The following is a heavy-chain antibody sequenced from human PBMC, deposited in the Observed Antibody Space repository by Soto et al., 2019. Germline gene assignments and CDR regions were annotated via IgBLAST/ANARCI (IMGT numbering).Heavy chain of an antibody. CDR3: ARGGGEIATPPHYIS. Sequence: SVQVSCKAFGSTFSSYAISWVRQAPRQGLEGMGGIIPIFGTLNYAQKFQGRGTINADNCTSTVDMEWTRMNCDNTAIYYWARGGGEIATPPHYISWGQGTLVTVSS. J-gene: IGHJ5*02. CDR1: GSTFSSYA. D-gene: IGHD2-15*01. CDR2: IIPIFGTL. V-gene: IGHV1-69*06.